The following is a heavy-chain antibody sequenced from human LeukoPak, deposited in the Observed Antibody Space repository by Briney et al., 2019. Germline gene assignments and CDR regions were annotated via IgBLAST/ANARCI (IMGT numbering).Heavy chain of an antibody. CDR1: GFAFSNAW. CDR3: TTAVGATLFDY. D-gene: IGHD1-26*01. CDR2: IKSKTDGGTT. Sequence: GGSLRLSCAASGFAFSNAWMSWVRQAPGKGLEWVGRIKSKTDGGTTDYAAPVKGRFTISRDDSKNTLYLQMNSLKTEDTAVYYCTTAVGATLFDYWGQGTLVTVSS. V-gene: IGHV3-15*01. J-gene: IGHJ4*02.